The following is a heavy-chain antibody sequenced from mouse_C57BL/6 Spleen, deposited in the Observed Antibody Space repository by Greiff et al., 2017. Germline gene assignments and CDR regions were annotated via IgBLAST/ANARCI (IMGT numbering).Heavy chain of an antibody. J-gene: IGHJ4*01. V-gene: IGHV14-4*01. CDR2: LDPENGDT. CDR1: GFNIKDDY. CDR3: TTYDYDVDYYAMDY. D-gene: IGHD2-4*01. Sequence: EVQLQQSGAELVRPGASVKLSCTASGFNIKDDYMHWVKQRPEQGLEWIGWLDPENGDTEYASKFQGKATITADTSSNTAYLQLSSLTSEDTAVYYCTTYDYDVDYYAMDYWGQGTSVTVSS.